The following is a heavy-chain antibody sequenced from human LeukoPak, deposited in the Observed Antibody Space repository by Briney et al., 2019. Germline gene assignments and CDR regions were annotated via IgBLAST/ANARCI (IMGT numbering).Heavy chain of an antibody. D-gene: IGHD4-11*01. CDR2: INHSGST. V-gene: IGHV4-34*01. J-gene: IGHJ6*02. Sequence: KPSETLSLTCAVYGGSFSGYYWSWIRQPPGKGLEWIGEINHSGSTNYNPSLKSRVTISVDTSKNQFSLKLSSVTAADTAVYYCARDRIAVTTDYGMDVWGQGTTVTVSS. CDR3: ARDRIAVTTDYGMDV. CDR1: GGSFSGYY.